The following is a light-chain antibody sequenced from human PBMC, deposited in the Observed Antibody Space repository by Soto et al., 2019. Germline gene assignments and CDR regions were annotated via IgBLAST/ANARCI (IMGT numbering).Light chain of an antibody. CDR1: SSNIGNYY. J-gene: IGLJ1*01. CDR3: STGDNTLSLLV. CDR2: END. V-gene: IGLV1-51*02. Sequence: QSVLTQPPSVSAAPGQKVAMSCSGGSSNIGNYYVSWHQQLPGTAPTLLIYENDKRPSGIPDRFSGSQSGTSATLGITGLQTGDNANYYCSTGDNTLSLLVFRTVTNVTVL.